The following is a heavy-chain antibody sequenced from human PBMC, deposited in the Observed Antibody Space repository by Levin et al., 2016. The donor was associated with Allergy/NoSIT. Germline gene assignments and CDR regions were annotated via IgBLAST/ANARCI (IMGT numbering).Heavy chain of an antibody. CDR3: ATDPNFEKGADYLYYYMDV. Sequence: GESLKISCEGSGFTFYSYGMNWVRQAPGKGLEWVAGTSYDGSEKYYGDSVKGRFTISRDNSKNTLYLQMNSLTTEDTAIYYCATDPNFEKGADYLYYYMDVWGKGTTVTVSS. CDR2: TSYDGSEK. CDR1: GFTFYSYG. V-gene: IGHV3-30*03. J-gene: IGHJ6*03. D-gene: IGHD3-9*01.